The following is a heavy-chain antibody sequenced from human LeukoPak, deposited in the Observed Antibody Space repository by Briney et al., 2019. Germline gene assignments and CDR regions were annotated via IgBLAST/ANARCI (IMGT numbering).Heavy chain of an antibody. J-gene: IGHJ4*02. CDR3: ARAVGYCSDTACYLDY. CDR1: GYTFTTYT. V-gene: IGHV7-4-1*02. CDR2: INTNTGNP. D-gene: IGHD2-15*01. Sequence: GASVKVSCKASGYTFTTYTMNWVRQAPGQGLEWMGWINTNTGNPTYAQGFTGRFVFSLDTSVSTAYLRISSLKAEDTAIYYCARAVGYCSDTACYLDYWGQGTLVTVSS.